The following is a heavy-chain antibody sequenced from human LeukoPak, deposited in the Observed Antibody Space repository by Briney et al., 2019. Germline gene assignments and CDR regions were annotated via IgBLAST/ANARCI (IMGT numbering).Heavy chain of an antibody. CDR2: IWYDGSNK. V-gene: IGHV3-33*06. J-gene: IGHJ4*02. CDR1: GFTFSSYG. D-gene: IGHD5-18*01. CDR3: AKDMGPYSYALDY. Sequence: GGSLRLSCAASGFTFSSYGVHWVRQAPGKGLEWVVVIWYDGSNKYYADSVKGRFTISRDNSKNTLYLQMNSLRAEDTAVYYCAKDMGPYSYALDYWGQGTLVTVSS.